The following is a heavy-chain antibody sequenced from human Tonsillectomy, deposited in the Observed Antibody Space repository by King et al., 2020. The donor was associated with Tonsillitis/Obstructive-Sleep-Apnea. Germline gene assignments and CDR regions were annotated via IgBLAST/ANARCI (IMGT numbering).Heavy chain of an antibody. CDR3: ARSGHYYDSSGYSFQGFDY. CDR2: IYHSGST. Sequence: QLVESGSGLVKPSQTLSLTCAVSGGSIINDGYSWSWIRQPPGKGLEWIGYIYHSGSTYYNPSLKSRVTISVDRSKNQFSLKLSSVTAADTAVYYCARSGHYYDSSGYSFQGFDYWGQGTLVTVSS. D-gene: IGHD3-22*01. V-gene: IGHV4-30-2*01. CDR1: GGSIINDGYS. J-gene: IGHJ4*02.